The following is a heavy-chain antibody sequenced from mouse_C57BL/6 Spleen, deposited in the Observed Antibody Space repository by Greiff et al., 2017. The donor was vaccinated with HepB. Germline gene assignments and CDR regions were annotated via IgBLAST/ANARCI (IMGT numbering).Heavy chain of an antibody. Sequence: VMLVESGAELVRPGASVKLSCKASGYTFTDYYINWVKQRPGQGLEWIARIYPGSGNTYYNEKFKGKATLTAEKSSSTAYMQLSSLTSEDSAVYFCARGGHYYAMDYWGQGTSVTVSS. CDR3: ARGGHYYAMDY. CDR1: GYTFTDYY. V-gene: IGHV1-76*01. CDR2: IYPGSGNT. J-gene: IGHJ4*01.